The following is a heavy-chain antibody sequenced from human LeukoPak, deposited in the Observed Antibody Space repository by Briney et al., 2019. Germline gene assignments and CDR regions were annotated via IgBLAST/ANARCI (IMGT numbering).Heavy chain of an antibody. CDR3: AKDRAAAGSIVYFQH. CDR1: GFTFSSYG. J-gene: IGHJ1*01. D-gene: IGHD6-13*01. V-gene: IGHV3-30*18. CDR2: ISYDGSNK. Sequence: GGSLRLSCAASGFTFSSYGMHWVRQAPGKGLEWVAVISYDGSNKDHADSVKGRLTISRDNSKDTLYLQMNSLRAEDTAVYYCAKDRAAAGSIVYFQHWGQGTLVTVSS.